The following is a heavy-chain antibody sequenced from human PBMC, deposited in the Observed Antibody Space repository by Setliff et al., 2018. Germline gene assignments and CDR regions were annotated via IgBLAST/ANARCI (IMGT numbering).Heavy chain of an antibody. CDR1: GASVSSHY. V-gene: IGHV4-59*02. CDR3: ARESPYGGWFDP. J-gene: IGHJ5*02. Sequence: SETLSLTCNVSGASVSSHYWDWIRQPPGKGLEWIGFISYSGITTYNVSLKSRVSISVDTSKNQLSLTLSSVTAADTAVYYCARESPYGGWFDPWGQGTLVTVSS. CDR2: ISYSGIT. D-gene: IGHD4-17*01.